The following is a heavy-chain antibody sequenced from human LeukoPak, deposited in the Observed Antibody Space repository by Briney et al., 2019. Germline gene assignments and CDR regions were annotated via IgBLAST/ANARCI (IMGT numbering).Heavy chain of an antibody. CDR3: ARVRGNCSSTSCWGAWFDP. CDR1: GGSISSYY. CDR2: IYYSGST. Sequence: PSETLSFTCTVSGGSISSYYWSWIRQPPGKGLEWIGYIYYSGSTNYNPSLKSRVTISVDTSKNHFSLKLSSVTAADTAVYYCARVRGNCSSTSCWGAWFDPWGQGTLVTVSS. V-gene: IGHV4-59*01. D-gene: IGHD2-2*01. J-gene: IGHJ5*02.